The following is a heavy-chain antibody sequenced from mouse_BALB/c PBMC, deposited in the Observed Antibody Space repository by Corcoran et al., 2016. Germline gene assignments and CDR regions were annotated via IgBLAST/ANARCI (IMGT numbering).Heavy chain of an antibody. Sequence: QIQLVQSGTELKKPGATVKISCKASGNSFTNYGMNWVKQAPGKGLKWMGWINIYTGEPTYAEDFKGRFAFSLETSASTAYLQINNLKNEDTAKYFCASDPSWFAYWGQGTLVTVSA. CDR1: GNSFTNYG. CDR3: ASDPSWFAY. J-gene: IGHJ3*01. CDR2: INIYTGEP. V-gene: IGHV9-3-1*01.